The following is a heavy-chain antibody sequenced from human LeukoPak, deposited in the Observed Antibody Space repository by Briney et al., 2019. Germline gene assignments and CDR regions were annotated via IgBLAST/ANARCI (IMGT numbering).Heavy chain of an antibody. CDR3: ARDGCGGDCSDNWFDP. CDR1: GFIFSLYW. J-gene: IGHJ5*02. D-gene: IGHD2-21*02. CDR2: IEGGAIDT. V-gene: IGHV3-74*01. Sequence: GGSLRLSCKASGFIFSLYWMHWVRQVPGRGLVWVSRIEGGAIDTDYADFVKGRFTISRDNAKNSLYLQMNSLRAEDTAVYYCARDGCGGDCSDNWFDPWGQGTLVTVSS.